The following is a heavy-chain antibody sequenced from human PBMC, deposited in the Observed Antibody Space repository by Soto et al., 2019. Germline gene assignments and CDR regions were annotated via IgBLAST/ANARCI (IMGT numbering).Heavy chain of an antibody. Sequence: SETLSLSYAVSAYSISSGNWWGWIRQPPGKGLEWIGYIYYSGTTYYNPSLKSRVTMSVDTSKNQFSLKLTSVTAVDTAVYYCARREIQGPIDYWGQGTLVT. CDR1: AYSISSGNW. J-gene: IGHJ4*02. CDR2: IYYSGTT. V-gene: IGHV4-28*01. CDR3: ARREIQGPIDY. D-gene: IGHD1-26*01.